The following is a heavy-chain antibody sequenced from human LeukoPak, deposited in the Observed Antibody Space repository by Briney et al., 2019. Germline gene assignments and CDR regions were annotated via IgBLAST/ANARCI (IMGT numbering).Heavy chain of an antibody. CDR3: AKGAAAQGSFDY. J-gene: IGHJ4*02. Sequence: GGSLRLSRAASGFTFSTYNMNWVRQAPGKGLEWVSYITSSSSTIYYADSVRGRFTISRDNSKNTVFLQMNSLRVEDTAVYYCAKGAAAQGSFDYWGQGTLVTVSS. D-gene: IGHD2-2*01. CDR2: ITSSSSTI. CDR1: GFTFSTYN. V-gene: IGHV3-48*01.